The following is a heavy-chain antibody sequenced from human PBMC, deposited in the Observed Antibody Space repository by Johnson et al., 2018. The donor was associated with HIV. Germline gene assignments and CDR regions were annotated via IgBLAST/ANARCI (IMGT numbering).Heavy chain of an antibody. V-gene: IGHV3-30-3*01. D-gene: IGHD1-7*01. CDR2: ISYDGSYI. CDR1: GFTLSDSA. J-gene: IGHJ3*01. Sequence: QVQLVESGGGVVQPGRSLRLSCAASGFTLSDSALHWVRQAPGKGLAWVAVISYDGSYILYADSVKGRFTISRDNSKNSLYLHMNSLRAEDTAVYYCARDWDYLAPDAFEVWGVGRIVTVSS. CDR3: ARDWDYLAPDAFEV.